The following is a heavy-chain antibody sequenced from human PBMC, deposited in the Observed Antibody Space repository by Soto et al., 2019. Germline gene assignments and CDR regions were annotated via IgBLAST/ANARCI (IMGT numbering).Heavy chain of an antibody. V-gene: IGHV4-30-4*01. Sequence: QVQLQESGPGLVKPSQTLSLTCTVSGGSISSGDYYWSWIRQPPGKGLEWIGYIYYSGSTYYNPSIKSRVTISVDTSKNQSSLKLSSVTAADTAVYYCARVGGFGATTIDYWGQGTLVTVSS. CDR1: GGSISSGDYY. D-gene: IGHD3-10*01. CDR2: IYYSGST. J-gene: IGHJ4*02. CDR3: ARVGGFGATTIDY.